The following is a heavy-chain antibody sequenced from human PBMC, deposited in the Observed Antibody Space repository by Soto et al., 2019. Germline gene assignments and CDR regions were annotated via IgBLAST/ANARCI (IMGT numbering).Heavy chain of an antibody. D-gene: IGHD6-13*01. Sequence: QVQLRESGPGLVKPSQTLSLTCTVSGGSINSGGYYWNCILQHPGKGMEWIGYMYYSGSTYYNPFLMSRVIISADTSENRFSLKLSAVTAADTAVYFCARGYRQSGYSSSWVFDYWGQGTLVNVSS. V-gene: IGHV4-31*03. CDR2: MYYSGST. J-gene: IGHJ4*02. CDR3: ARGYRQSGYSSSWVFDY. CDR1: GGSINSGGYY.